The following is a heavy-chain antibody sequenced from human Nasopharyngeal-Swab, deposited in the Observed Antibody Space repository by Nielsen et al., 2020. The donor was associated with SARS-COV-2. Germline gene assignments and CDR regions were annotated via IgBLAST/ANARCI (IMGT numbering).Heavy chain of an antibody. V-gene: IGHV3-9*01. CDR2: ISWNSGSI. CDR3: AKLPVDDAFDI. Sequence: SLKISCAASGFTFDDYAMHWVRQAPGQGLEWVSGISWNSGSIGYADSVKCRFTISRDNAKNSLYLQMNSLRAEDTALYYCAKLPVDDAFDIWGQGTMVTVSS. J-gene: IGHJ3*02. D-gene: IGHD4-23*01. CDR1: GFTFDDYA.